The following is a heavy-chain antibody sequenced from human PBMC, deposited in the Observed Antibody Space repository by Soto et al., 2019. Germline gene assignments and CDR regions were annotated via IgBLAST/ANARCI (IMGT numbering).Heavy chain of an antibody. CDR3: ARDPRYYGDYDYYYYYMDV. CDR2: IYSGGST. D-gene: IGHD4-17*01. CDR1: GFTVSSNY. Sequence: GGSLRLACAASGFTVSSNYMSWVRQAPGRGLEWVSVIYSGGSTYYADSVKGRFTISRDNSKNTLYLQMNSLRAEDTAVYYCARDPRYYGDYDYYYYYMDVWGKGTTVTVSS. J-gene: IGHJ6*03. V-gene: IGHV3-66*01.